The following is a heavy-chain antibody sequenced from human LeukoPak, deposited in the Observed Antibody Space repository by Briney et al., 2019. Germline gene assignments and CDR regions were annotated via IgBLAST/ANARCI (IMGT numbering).Heavy chain of an antibody. CDR3: ASQRGYSYGYYYYYMDV. D-gene: IGHD5-18*01. J-gene: IGHJ6*03. V-gene: IGHV3-53*01. CDR2: IYSGGST. Sequence: GGSLRLSCAASGFTVSSSYMSWVRQAPGRGLKWVSVIYSGGSTYYADSVKGRFTISRDNSKNTLYLQMNSLRAEDTAVYYCASQRGYSYGYYYYYMDVWGKGTTVTVSS. CDR1: GFTVSSSY.